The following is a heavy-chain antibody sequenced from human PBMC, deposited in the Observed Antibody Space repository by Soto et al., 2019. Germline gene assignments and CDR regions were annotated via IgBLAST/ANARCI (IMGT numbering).Heavy chain of an antibody. Sequence: QVQLVESGAEVKKPGASVTVSCKASGYTFTSYYLHWVRQAPGQGLEWMGKINPSGGTTSYAQKFQGRVTMTRDTSTSTAYMELSSLRSEDTAVYYCVRGDYYDSSGYYGDPPYFDYWGQGTLVTVSS. D-gene: IGHD3-22*01. J-gene: IGHJ4*02. CDR2: INPSGGTT. V-gene: IGHV1-46*01. CDR1: GYTFTSYY. CDR3: VRGDYYDSSGYYGDPPYFDY.